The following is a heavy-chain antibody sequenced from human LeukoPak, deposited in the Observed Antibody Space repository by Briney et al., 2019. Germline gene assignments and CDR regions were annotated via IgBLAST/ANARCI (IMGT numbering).Heavy chain of an antibody. CDR3: VRRIWADWYFDL. Sequence: PSETLSLTCIVSGGSISSYYWSWVRQPPGKGLEWIGYIYYSGSTTYNPALKSRVTISVDTSKNQFSLKLSSVTAADTAVYYCVRRIWADWYFDLWGRGTLVTVSS. D-gene: IGHD6-19*01. V-gene: IGHV4-59*08. J-gene: IGHJ2*01. CDR1: GGSISSYY. CDR2: IYYSGST.